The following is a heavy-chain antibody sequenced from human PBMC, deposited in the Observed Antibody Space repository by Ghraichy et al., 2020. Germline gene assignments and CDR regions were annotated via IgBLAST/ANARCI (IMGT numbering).Heavy chain of an antibody. J-gene: IGHJ6*02. V-gene: IGHV1-46*01. CDR2: INPSGGST. CDR3: ARAGTVASYYYYGMDV. CDR1: GYTFTSYY. Sequence: ASVKVSCKASGYTFTSYYMHWVRQAPGQGLEWMGIINPSGGSTSYAQKFQGRVTMTRDTSTSTVYMELSSLRSEDTAVYYCARAGTVASYYYYGMDVWGQGTTVTVSS. D-gene: IGHD4-11*01.